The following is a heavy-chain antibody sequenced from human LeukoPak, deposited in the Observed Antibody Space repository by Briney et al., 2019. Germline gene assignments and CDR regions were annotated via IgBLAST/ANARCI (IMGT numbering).Heavy chain of an antibody. D-gene: IGHD6-19*01. CDR3: ATEQVSGTAWGFDY. CDR1: GXSISSYL. Sequence: SETLSLTCTVSGXSISSYLWNWIRQPAGKGLELIGRIHSSVSTSYNPSLKSRVTMSVDTSKNQFSLRLSSVTAADTAVYYCATEQVSGTAWGFDYWGQGSLVTVSS. J-gene: IGHJ4*02. V-gene: IGHV4-4*07. CDR2: IHSSVST.